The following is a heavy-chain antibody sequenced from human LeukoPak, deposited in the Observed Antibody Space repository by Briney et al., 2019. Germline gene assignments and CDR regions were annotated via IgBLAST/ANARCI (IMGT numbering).Heavy chain of an antibody. V-gene: IGHV4-59*01. J-gene: IGHJ4*02. CDR1: GGSISSYY. CDR2: IYYSGST. Sequence: PSETLSLTCTVSGGSISSYYWSWIRQPPGKGLEWIGYIYYSGSTNYNPSLKSRVTISVDTSKNQFSLKLSSVTAADTAVYYCARLHGYNLYYFDYWGQGTLVTVSS. D-gene: IGHD5-24*01. CDR3: ARLHGYNLYYFDY.